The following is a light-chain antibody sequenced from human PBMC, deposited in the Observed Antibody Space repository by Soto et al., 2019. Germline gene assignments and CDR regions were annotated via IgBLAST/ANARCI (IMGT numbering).Light chain of an antibody. CDR2: EVT. CDR1: SSDVGSYNL. CDR3: CSYAGSTTWL. J-gene: IGLJ3*02. V-gene: IGLV2-23*02. Sequence: QSALTQPASVSGSPGQSITISCTGTSSDVGSYNLVSWYQQHPGKAPKLLIYEVTKRPSGVSNRFSGSKSGNTASLTIYGLQAEDEADYYFCSYAGSTTWLFGGGTKVTV.